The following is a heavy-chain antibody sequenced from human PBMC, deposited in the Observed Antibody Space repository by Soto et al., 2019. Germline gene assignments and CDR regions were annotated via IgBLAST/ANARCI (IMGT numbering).Heavy chain of an antibody. CDR2: IYYSGST. D-gene: IGHD6-13*01. J-gene: IGHJ6*03. Sequence: PSETLSLTCTVSGGSLSSYYWSWIRQPPGKGLEWIGYIYYSGSTNYNPSLKSRVTISVDTSKNQFSLKLSSVTAADTAVYYCARGLASSSWYPGDYYYYMDVWGKGTTVTVSS. CDR1: GGSLSSYY. V-gene: IGHV4-59*08. CDR3: ARGLASSSWYPGDYYYYMDV.